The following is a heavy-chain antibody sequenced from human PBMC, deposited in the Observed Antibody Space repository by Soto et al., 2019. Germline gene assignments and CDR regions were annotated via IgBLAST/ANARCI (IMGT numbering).Heavy chain of an antibody. Sequence: QVQLVQSGAEVKKPGASVKVSCKASGYTFTSYYMHWVRQAPGQGLEWMGIINPSGGSTSYAQKFQGRVTMTRDTSTSTVYMELSSLRSEDTAVYYCARGPHWSFSIGPMITFGGNGMDVWGQGTTVTVSS. D-gene: IGHD3-16*01. CDR3: ARGPHWSFSIGPMITFGGNGMDV. J-gene: IGHJ6*02. V-gene: IGHV1-46*01. CDR2: INPSGGST. CDR1: GYTFTSYY.